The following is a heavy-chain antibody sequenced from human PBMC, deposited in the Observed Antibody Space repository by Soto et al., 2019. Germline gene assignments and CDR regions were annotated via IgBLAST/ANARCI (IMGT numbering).Heavy chain of an antibody. J-gene: IGHJ4*02. V-gene: IGHV3-21*01. D-gene: IGHD1-1*01. CDR2: ISSSSSYI. CDR1: GFTFSSYS. Sequence: MTLYCATSGFTFSSYSMNWVRQAPGKGLEWVSSISSSSSYIYYADSVKGRFTISRDNAKNSLYLQMNSLRAEDTAVYYCARDTNWHFDYWGQGT. CDR3: ARDTNWHFDY.